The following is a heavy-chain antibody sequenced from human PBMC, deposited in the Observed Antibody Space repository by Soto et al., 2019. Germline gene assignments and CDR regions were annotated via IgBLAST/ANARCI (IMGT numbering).Heavy chain of an antibody. Sequence: GGSLRLSCAASGFTFSSYAMHWVRQAPGKGLEWVAVISYDGSNKYYADSVKGRFTISRDNSKNTLYLQMNSLRAEDTAVYYCARDELGSSWYFYYYYYGMDVWGQGTTVTVSS. CDR2: ISYDGSNK. CDR1: GFTFSSYA. D-gene: IGHD6-13*01. CDR3: ARDELGSSWYFYYYYYGMDV. V-gene: IGHV3-30-3*01. J-gene: IGHJ6*02.